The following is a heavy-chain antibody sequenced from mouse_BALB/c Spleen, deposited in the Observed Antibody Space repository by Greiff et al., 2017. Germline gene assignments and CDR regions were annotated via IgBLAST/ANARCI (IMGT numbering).Heavy chain of an antibody. CDR3: ARHTGDGYYAWFAY. Sequence: VQLKESGGDLVKPGGSLKLSCAASGFTFSSYGMSWVRQTPDKRLEWVATISSGGSYTYYPDSVKGRFTISRDNAKNTLYLQMSSLKSEDTAMYYCARHTGDGYYAWFAYWGQGTLVTVSA. CDR2: ISSGGSYT. D-gene: IGHD2-3*01. V-gene: IGHV5-6*01. CDR1: GFTFSSYG. J-gene: IGHJ3*01.